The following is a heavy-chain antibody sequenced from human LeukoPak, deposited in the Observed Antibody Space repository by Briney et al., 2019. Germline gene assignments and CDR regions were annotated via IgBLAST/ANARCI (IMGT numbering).Heavy chain of an antibody. CDR1: GFIVSDNY. CDR3: ARGRLPNGADN. D-gene: IGHD2-21*02. Sequence: GGSLRLSCVASGFIVSDNYMSWIRQAPGKEPQWVSIIYPDGRAFYAESVKGRFTISRDNSRNTLYIEMNILRADDTALYYCARGRLPNGADNWGQGTLVTVSS. J-gene: IGHJ4*02. V-gene: IGHV3-53*01. CDR2: IYPDGRA.